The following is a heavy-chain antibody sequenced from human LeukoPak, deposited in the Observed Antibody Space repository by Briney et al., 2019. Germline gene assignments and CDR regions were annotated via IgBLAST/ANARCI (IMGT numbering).Heavy chain of an antibody. V-gene: IGHV4-30-2*01. Sequence: SETLSLTCAVSGGSISSGDYSWNWIRQPPGKGLEWIGYIYHSGITYYEPSLKSRVTISIDRSKNQFALRLSSVTAADTAVYSCARGTTVTTRGGFDYWGQGTLVTVSS. D-gene: IGHD4-17*01. CDR1: GGSISSGDYS. CDR3: ARGTTVTTRGGFDY. CDR2: IYHSGIT. J-gene: IGHJ4*02.